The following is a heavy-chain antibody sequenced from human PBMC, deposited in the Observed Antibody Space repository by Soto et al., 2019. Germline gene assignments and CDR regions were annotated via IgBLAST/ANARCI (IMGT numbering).Heavy chain of an antibody. D-gene: IGHD4-17*01. CDR1: GGTFSSYA. CDR3: ASSRSTRYYHGMDV. J-gene: IGHJ6*02. CDR2: IIPIFGTA. V-gene: IGHV1-69*05. Sequence: QVQLVQSGAEVKKPGSSVKVSCKASGGTFSSYAISWVRQAPGQVLEWMGGIIPIFGTANYAQKFQGRGTITSGESTSTAYMAMSSLRSEDTAGYYCASSRSTRYYHGMDVWCQGTTVTVSS.